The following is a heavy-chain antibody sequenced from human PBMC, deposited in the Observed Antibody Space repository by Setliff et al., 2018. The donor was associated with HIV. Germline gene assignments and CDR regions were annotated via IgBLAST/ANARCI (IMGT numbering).Heavy chain of an antibody. Sequence: GGSLRLSCAASGFTLRSYWMHWVRQAPGKGLVWVSRMNEDGNVINYADSVEGRFTISRDNAKNSLYLQMNSLRVEDTAVYYCARKARFYYGMDVWGQGTTVTVSS. J-gene: IGHJ6*02. CDR1: GFTLRSYW. CDR3: ARKARFYYGMDV. V-gene: IGHV3-74*01. CDR2: MNEDGNVI.